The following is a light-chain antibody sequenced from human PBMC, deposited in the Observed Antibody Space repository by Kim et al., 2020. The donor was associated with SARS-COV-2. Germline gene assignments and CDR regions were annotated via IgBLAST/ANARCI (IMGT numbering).Light chain of an antibody. Sequence: GQSITIFCTGTSSDVGGYNYVSWYQQHPGKAPKLMIYDVSNRPSGVSNRFSGSKSGNTASLTISGLQAEDEADYYCSSYTSSSTRVFGGGTKLTVL. CDR2: DVS. CDR3: SSYTSSSTRV. J-gene: IGLJ3*02. V-gene: IGLV2-14*03. CDR1: SSDVGGYNY.